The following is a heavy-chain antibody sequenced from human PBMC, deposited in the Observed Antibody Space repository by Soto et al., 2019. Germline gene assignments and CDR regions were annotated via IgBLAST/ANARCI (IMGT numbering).Heavy chain of an antibody. V-gene: IGHV3-30-3*01. CDR3: ARDYASDSSGYYPPDY. Sequence: QVQLVESGGGVVQPGRSLRLSCAASGFTFSSYAMHWVRQAPGKGLEWVAVISYDGSNKYYADSVKGRFTISRDNSKNTLYLQMNSLSAEDTAVYYCARDYASDSSGYYPPDYWGQGTLVTVSS. CDR1: GFTFSSYA. J-gene: IGHJ4*02. CDR2: ISYDGSNK. D-gene: IGHD3-22*01.